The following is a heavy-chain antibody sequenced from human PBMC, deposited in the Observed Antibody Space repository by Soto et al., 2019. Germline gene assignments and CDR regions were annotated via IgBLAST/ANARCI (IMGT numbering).Heavy chain of an antibody. CDR2: IYYSGST. CDR3: AARPPDADALLYYFYRMDV. Sequence: SETLSLTCTVSGGSISSYYWSWIRQPPGKGLEWIGYIYYSGSTNYNPSLKSRVTISVDTSKNQFSLKLSSVTAADTAVYYCAARPPDADALLYYFYRMDVWGQGTTVTVSS. D-gene: IGHD2-2*01. J-gene: IGHJ6*02. CDR1: GGSISSYY. V-gene: IGHV4-59*01.